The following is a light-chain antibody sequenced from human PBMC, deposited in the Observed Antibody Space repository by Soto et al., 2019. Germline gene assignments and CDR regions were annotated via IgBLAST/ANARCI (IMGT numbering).Light chain of an antibody. CDR2: GAS. CDR1: QSVSSSY. Sequence: ESVLTQSPGTLSLSPGERATLSCRASQSVSSSYLAWYQQKPDQAPRLLIYGASNRATGIPDRFSGSGSGPDFTLTISRLEPEDFGVYYCKQYGSSVMYTFGQGTKLEIK. J-gene: IGKJ2*01. V-gene: IGKV3-20*01. CDR3: KQYGSSVMYT.